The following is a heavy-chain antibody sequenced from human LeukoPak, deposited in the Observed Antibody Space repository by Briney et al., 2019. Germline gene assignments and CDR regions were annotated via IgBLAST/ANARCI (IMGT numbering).Heavy chain of an antibody. CDR3: ARHFDRDGYKSNAFDI. CDR2: IYYSGSN. V-gene: IGHV4-39*01. Sequence: SETLSLTCSVSGGSISNSSYYWGWIRQPPGKGLEWIGSIYYSGSNYYNPSLKSRVTISVDTSKNQFSLKLSSVTAADTAVYYCARHFDRDGYKSNAFDIWGQGTMVTVS. D-gene: IGHD5-24*01. J-gene: IGHJ3*02. CDR1: GGSISNSSYY.